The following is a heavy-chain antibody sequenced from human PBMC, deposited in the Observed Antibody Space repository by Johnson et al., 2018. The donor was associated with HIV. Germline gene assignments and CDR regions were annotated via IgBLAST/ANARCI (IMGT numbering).Heavy chain of an antibody. CDR3: ARIAARGAFDI. CDR2: IKQDGSEK. J-gene: IGHJ3*02. D-gene: IGHD6-13*01. Sequence: VQLVESGGGLAQPGGSLRLSCAASGFTFSSYWMSWVRQAPGKGLEWVANIKQDGSEKYYVDSLKGRFTISRDNAKNSLYLQMNSLRAEDTAVYYCARIAARGAFDIWGQGTMVTVSS. CDR1: GFTFSSYW. V-gene: IGHV3-7*01.